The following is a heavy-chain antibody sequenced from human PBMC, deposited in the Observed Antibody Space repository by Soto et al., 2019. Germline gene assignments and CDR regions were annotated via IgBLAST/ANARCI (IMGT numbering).Heavy chain of an antibody. CDR2: IYYSGST. Sequence: EPLSLPCTVSGGSISSYYWSWLRQPPGKGLEWIGYIYYSGSTNYNPSLKCRVTISVDTSKNQFSLKLSSVTAADTAVYYCASTRLAYSYYYYMDVWGKGTTVTVSS. CDR1: GGSISSYY. V-gene: IGHV4-59*08. D-gene: IGHD3-16*01. J-gene: IGHJ6*03. CDR3: ASTRLAYSYYYYMDV.